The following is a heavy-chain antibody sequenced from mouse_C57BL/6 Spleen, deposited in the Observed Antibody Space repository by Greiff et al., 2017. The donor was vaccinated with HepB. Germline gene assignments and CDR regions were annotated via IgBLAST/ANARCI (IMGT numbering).Heavy chain of an antibody. D-gene: IGHD2-2*01. J-gene: IGHJ2*01. V-gene: IGHV14-1*01. Sequence: VQLQQSGAELVRPGASVKLSCTASGFNIKDYYMHWVKQRPEQGLEWIGRIDPEDGDTEYAPKFQGKATMTADTSSNTAYRQLSSLTSEDTAVYYCTTDLLWLRRYFDYWGQGTTLTVSS. CDR1: GFNIKDYY. CDR3: TTDLLWLRRYFDY. CDR2: IDPEDGDT.